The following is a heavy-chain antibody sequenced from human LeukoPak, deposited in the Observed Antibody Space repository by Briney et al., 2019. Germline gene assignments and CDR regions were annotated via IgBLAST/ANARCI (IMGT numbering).Heavy chain of an antibody. Sequence: PGGSLRLSCVASGFTFSSYSTNWVRQAPGKGLEWISYISSSSATIYYADSVKGRFTVSRDNAKNSVYLQMNSLRAEDTAVYYCARVRQSLQIQLCYYYMDVWGKGTTVTVSS. V-gene: IGHV3-48*04. D-gene: IGHD5-18*01. CDR3: ARVRQSLQIQLCYYYMDV. CDR2: ISSSSATI. J-gene: IGHJ6*03. CDR1: GFTFSSYS.